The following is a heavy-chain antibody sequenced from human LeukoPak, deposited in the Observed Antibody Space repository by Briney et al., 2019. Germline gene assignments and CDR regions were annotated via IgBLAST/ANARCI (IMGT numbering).Heavy chain of an antibody. V-gene: IGHV1-69*04. J-gene: IGHJ3*02. D-gene: IGHD4-11*01. CDR3: ATPLAGNYPHQDAFDI. CDR2: IIPILGIA. CDR1: GYTFTSYD. Sequence: GASVKVSCKASGYTFTSYDINWVRQAPGQGLEWMGRIIPILGIANYAQKFQGRVTITADKSTSTAYMELSSLRSEDTAVYYCATPLAGNYPHQDAFDIWGQGTMFTVSS.